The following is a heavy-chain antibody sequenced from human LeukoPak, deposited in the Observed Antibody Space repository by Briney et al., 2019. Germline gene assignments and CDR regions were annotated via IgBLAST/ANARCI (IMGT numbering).Heavy chain of an antibody. V-gene: IGHV1-18*01. CDR3: ATASGYDFWSGYYSFDY. CDR1: GYTFTSYG. J-gene: IGHJ4*02. CDR2: ISAYNGNT. Sequence: GPSVKVSCKASGYTFTSYGISWVRQAPGQGLEWMGWISAYNGNTNYAQKLQGRVTMTTDTSTSTAYMELRSLRSEDTAVYYCATASGYDFWSGYYSFDYWGQGTLVTVSS. D-gene: IGHD3-3*01.